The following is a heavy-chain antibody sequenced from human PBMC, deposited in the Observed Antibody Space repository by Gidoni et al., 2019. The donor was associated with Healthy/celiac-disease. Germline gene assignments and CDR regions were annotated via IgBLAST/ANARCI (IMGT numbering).Heavy chain of an antibody. CDR3: ARDRSGYSYGSDYYYYGMDV. CDR2: ISADKGNT. Sequence: QAQLVQSGAEVKKPGAYVTVSCQASGYTFPSYGISWVRQAPGQGLEWMGWISADKGNTNDAQKLQGRVTMTTDTATSTAYMELRSLRSDDTAVYYCARDRSGYSYGSDYYYYGMDVWGQGTTVTVSS. D-gene: IGHD5-18*01. J-gene: IGHJ6*02. CDR1: GYTFPSYG. V-gene: IGHV1-18*01.